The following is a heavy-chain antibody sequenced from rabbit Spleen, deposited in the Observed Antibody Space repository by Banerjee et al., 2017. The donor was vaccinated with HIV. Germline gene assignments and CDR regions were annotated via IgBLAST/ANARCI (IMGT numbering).Heavy chain of an antibody. CDR1: GIDFSNYG. V-gene: IGHV1S47*01. J-gene: IGHJ4*01. D-gene: IGHD2-1*01. CDR3: ARDWRYDDYNL. CDR2: IYPGFGIG. Sequence: QEQLKESGGGLVQPGGSLKLACKASGIDFSNYGVHWVRQAPGKGLEWIAYIYPGFGIGNYANSMKGRFTISSDNAQNTVFLQMTSLTASDTATYFCARDWRYDDYNLWGQGTLVTVS.